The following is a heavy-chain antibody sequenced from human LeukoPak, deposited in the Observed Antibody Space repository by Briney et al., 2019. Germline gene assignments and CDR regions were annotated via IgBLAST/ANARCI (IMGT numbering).Heavy chain of an antibody. D-gene: IGHD3-10*01. Sequence: SETLSLTCEASGYTFTKGYLYGWIRQPPGKGLEWIGSIHHSGNTYYNSSLKCRVTISVDTSKNQFSLKVNSVTAADTAVYYCSILYWASGYWGQGTLVAVSS. V-gene: IGHV4-38-2*01. J-gene: IGHJ4*02. CDR2: IHHSGNT. CDR1: GYTFTKGYL. CDR3: SILYWASGY.